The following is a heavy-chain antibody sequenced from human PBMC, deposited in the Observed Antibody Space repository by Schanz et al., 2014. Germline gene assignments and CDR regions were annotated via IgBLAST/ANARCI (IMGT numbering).Heavy chain of an antibody. D-gene: IGHD2-15*01. CDR1: GFSFVDAW. V-gene: IGHV3-7*01. J-gene: IGHJ3*02. CDR2: IKKDGSEK. CDR3: ARDISPESRGPLYYDAFDI. Sequence: EVQVVESGGGLVQPGGSLRLSCAASGFSFVDAWMSWVRQAPGRGLEWVATIKKDGSEKYNVDAVKGRFTISRDNAENSVYLEMKSLRAEDTAVYYCARDISPESRGPLYYDAFDIWGQGTMVTVSS.